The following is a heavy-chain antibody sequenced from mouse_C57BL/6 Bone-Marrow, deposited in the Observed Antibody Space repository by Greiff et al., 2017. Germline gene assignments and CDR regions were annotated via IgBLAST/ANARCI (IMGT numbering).Heavy chain of an antibody. CDR1: GFNIKDDY. V-gene: IGHV14-4*01. J-gene: IGHJ3*01. CDR2: IDPGNGDT. CDR3: TRIAY. Sequence: VQLQQSGAELVRPGASVKLSCTASGFNIKDDYMHWVKQRPEQGLEWIGWIDPGNGDTEYASKFQGKATITVDTSSNTAYLQLSSLKSEDTAVYYCTRIAYWGQGTLVTVSA.